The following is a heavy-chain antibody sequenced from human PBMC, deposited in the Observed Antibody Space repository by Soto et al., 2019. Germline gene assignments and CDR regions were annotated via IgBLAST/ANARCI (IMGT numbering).Heavy chain of an antibody. CDR2: IYYSGST. Sequence: SETLSLTCTVSGGSISSYYLSWIRQPPGKGLEWIGYIYYSGSTNYNPSLKSRVTISVDTSKNQFSLKLSSVTAADTAVYYCARVSSSWYPRRYAIGYWGQGTLVTVSS. J-gene: IGHJ4*02. CDR1: GGSISSYY. CDR3: ARVSSSWYPRRYAIGY. D-gene: IGHD6-13*01. V-gene: IGHV4-59*12.